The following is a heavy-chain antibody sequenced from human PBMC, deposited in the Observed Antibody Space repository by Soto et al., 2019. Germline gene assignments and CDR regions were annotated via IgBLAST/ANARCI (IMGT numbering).Heavy chain of an antibody. D-gene: IGHD6-13*01. CDR1: GGSISSSSYY. Sequence: SETLSLTCTVSGGSISSSSYYWGWIRQPPGKGLEWIGSIYYSGSTYYNPSLKSRVPISVDTSKNQFSLRLSSVTAADTAVYYCARSRGWRGAAAGRFDPWGQGTLVTVSS. CDR3: ARSRGWRGAAAGRFDP. V-gene: IGHV4-39*01. CDR2: IYYSGST. J-gene: IGHJ5*02.